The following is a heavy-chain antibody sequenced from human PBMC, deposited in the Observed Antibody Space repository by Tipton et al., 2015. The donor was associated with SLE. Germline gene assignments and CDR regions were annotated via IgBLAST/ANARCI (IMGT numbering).Heavy chain of an antibody. J-gene: IGHJ4*02. CDR3: ARTVGSHRNYYFDY. CDR1: GGSISSYF. D-gene: IGHD1-26*01. V-gene: IGHV4-59*01. Sequence: TLSLTCTVSGGSISSYFWSWIRQPPGLGLEWIGHISYSGSTNYNPSLKSRVTISVDTPKNRLSLKVNSVTAADTAVYYCARTVGSHRNYYFDYWGQGTLVTVSP. CDR2: ISYSGST.